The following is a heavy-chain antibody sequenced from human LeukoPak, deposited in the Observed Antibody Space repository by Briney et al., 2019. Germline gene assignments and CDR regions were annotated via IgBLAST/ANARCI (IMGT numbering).Heavy chain of an antibody. V-gene: IGHV3-23*01. J-gene: IGHJ4*02. CDR3: AKIDTIFGVDEFDY. D-gene: IGHD3-3*01. Sequence: GGSLRLSCAASGFTFCSYAMSWVRQAPGEGREWVSAISGRGGGTYYADSVKGRFTISRDNSKNTLYLQMHSLRAEDTAVYYCAKIDTIFGVDEFDYWGQGTLVTVSS. CDR1: GFTFCSYA. CDR2: ISGRGGGT.